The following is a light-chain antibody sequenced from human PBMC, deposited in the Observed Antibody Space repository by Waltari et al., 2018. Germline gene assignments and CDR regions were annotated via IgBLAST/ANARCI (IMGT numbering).Light chain of an antibody. V-gene: IGLV2-23*02. CDR1: SSDVGNYNL. CDR2: EVG. CDR3: CSYACITTWV. J-gene: IGLJ3*02. Sequence: QSALTQPASVSGPPGQSITISCSGTSSDVGNYNLVSWYQQHPGKAPKLMIYEVGKRPSGVSCRFSGAKSGNTASLTISGLQADDEADYYCCSYACITTWVFGGGTKLTVL.